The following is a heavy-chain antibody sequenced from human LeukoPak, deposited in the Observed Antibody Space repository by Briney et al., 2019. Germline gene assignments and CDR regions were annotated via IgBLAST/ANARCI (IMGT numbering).Heavy chain of an antibody. D-gene: IGHD6-6*01. CDR3: ARWVPLYRQLVPGVVYYFDY. CDR1: GYTFTGYY. CDR2: INPNSGGT. V-gene: IGHV1-2*02. J-gene: IGHJ4*02. Sequence: GASVKVSCKASGYTFTGYYMHWVRQAPGQGREWMGWINPNSGGTNYAQKFQGRVTMTRDTSISTAYMELSRLRSDDTAVYYCARWVPLYRQLVPGVVYYFDYWGQGTLVTVSS.